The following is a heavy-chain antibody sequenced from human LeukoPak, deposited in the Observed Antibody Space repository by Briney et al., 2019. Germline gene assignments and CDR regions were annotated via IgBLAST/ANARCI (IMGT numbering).Heavy chain of an antibody. CDR1: GYTFTGYY. V-gene: IGHV1-2*02. CDR2: INPNSGGT. Sequence: ASVKVSCKASGYTFTGYYMHWVRQAPGQGLEWMGWINPNSGGTNYAQKFQGRVTMTRDTSISTAYMELSRLRSDDTAMYYCARGYYYDSSGYSIWGQGTMVTVSS. CDR3: ARGYYYDSSGYSI. J-gene: IGHJ3*02. D-gene: IGHD3-22*01.